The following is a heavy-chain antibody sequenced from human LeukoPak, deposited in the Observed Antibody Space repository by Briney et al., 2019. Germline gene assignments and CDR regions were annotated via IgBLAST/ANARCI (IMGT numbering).Heavy chain of an antibody. CDR3: ARFSGGDYGDYYYFDY. CDR1: GFTFSSYG. V-gene: IGHV3-33*01. D-gene: IGHD4-17*01. Sequence: PGRSLRLSCAASGFTFSSYGMHWVRQAPGKGLEWVAVIWYDGSNKYYADSVKGRFTISRDNSKNTLYLQVNSLRAEDTAVYYCARFSGGDYGDYYYFDYWGQGTLVTVSS. J-gene: IGHJ4*02. CDR2: IWYDGSNK.